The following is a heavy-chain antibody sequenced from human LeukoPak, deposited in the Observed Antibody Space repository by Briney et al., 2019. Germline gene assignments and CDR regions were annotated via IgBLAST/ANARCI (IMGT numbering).Heavy chain of an antibody. CDR3: VRADGRDGYKGLVYQ. V-gene: IGHV4-34*01. D-gene: IGHD5-24*01. CDR1: VGSFCAYC. J-gene: IGHJ4*02. Sequence: SGALSLTRAVYVGSFCAYCWIWIRPPPGRGLECVGEINHSGSTDYNPSLNGRVTMSVDTPRNHFSLKLSSVTAADTAVYYSVRADGRDGYKGLVYQWGEGTLVTVSS. CDR2: INHSGST.